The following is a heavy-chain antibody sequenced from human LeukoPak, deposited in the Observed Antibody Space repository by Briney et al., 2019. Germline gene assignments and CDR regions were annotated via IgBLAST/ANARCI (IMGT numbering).Heavy chain of an antibody. D-gene: IGHD3-22*01. Sequence: GGSLRLYCAASGFTFSSYSMNWGRQAPGKGLEWVSSISSSSSYIYYADSVKGRFTISRDNAKNSLYLQMNSLRAEDTAVYYCARKANVRLNWGQGTLVTVSS. CDR3: ARKANVRLN. CDR2: ISSSSSYI. CDR1: GFTFSSYS. V-gene: IGHV3-21*01. J-gene: IGHJ4*02.